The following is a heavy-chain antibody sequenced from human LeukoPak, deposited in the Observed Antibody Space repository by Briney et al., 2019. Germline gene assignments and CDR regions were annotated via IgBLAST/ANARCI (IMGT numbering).Heavy chain of an antibody. CDR1: GYTLTGYY. V-gene: IGHV1-2*02. CDR3: ASKVVAAKGRWFDP. J-gene: IGHJ5*02. CDR2: INPNSGGT. Sequence: ASVKVSCKASGYTLTGYYMHWVRQAPGQGLEWMGWINPNSGGTNYAQKFQGRVTMTRDTSISTAYMELSRLRSDDTAVYYCASKVVAAKGRWFDPWGQGTLVTVSS. D-gene: IGHD2-15*01.